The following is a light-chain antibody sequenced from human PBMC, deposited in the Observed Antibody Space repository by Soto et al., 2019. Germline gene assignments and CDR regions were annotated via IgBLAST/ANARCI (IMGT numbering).Light chain of an antibody. Sequence: DIKMTQSPSSLSASVGDRVTIPCQASQDITNHLHWNQQKPGKAPNLLIYDASNLETGVPSRFSGSGFGTDFTFIINNLQPEDFATYFCQHCHILPWTFGQGTKVEIK. J-gene: IGKJ1*01. CDR3: QHCHILPWT. V-gene: IGKV1-33*01. CDR1: QDITNH. CDR2: DAS.